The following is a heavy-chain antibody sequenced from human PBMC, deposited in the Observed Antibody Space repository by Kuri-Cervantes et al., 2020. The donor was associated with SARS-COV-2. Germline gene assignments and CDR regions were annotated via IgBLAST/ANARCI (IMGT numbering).Heavy chain of an antibody. CDR1: GGSISSYY. CDR2: IYTSGST. CDR3: ARQSDSVDY. D-gene: IGHD2-15*01. Sequence: GSLRLSCTVSGGSISSYYWSWIRQPAGKGLEWIGRIYTSGSTNYNPSLKSRVTISVDTSKNQFSLKLSSVTAADTAVYYCARQSDSVDYWGQGTLVTVSS. J-gene: IGHJ4*02. V-gene: IGHV4-4*07.